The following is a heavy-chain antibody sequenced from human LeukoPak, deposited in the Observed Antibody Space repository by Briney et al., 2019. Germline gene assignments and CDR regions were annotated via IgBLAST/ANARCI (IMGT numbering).Heavy chain of an antibody. Sequence: SETLSLTCTVSGGSISSGNYYWGWIRQPPGKGLEWIGSIYYSGSTYYNPSLKSRVTISIDTSKNQFSLRLNSVTAADTAVYYCARTIAVAASNWFDPWGQGTLVTVS. CDR2: IYYSGST. D-gene: IGHD6-19*01. CDR3: ARTIAVAASNWFDP. CDR1: GGSISSGNYY. J-gene: IGHJ5*02. V-gene: IGHV4-39*07.